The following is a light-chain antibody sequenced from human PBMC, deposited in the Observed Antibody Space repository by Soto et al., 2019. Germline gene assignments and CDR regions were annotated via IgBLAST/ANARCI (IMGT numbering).Light chain of an antibody. CDR1: QSVTSNY. CDR2: GAS. V-gene: IGKV3-20*01. CDR3: QQYGSTPWT. J-gene: IGKJ1*01. Sequence: EIVLTQSPGTLSLSPGERATLSCRASQSVTSNYLAWYQQKPGQAPRLLIYGASSMATGIPDRFSGSGSGTDFTLTISRLEPEDFAMYYCQQYGSTPWTFGQGTKVEIK.